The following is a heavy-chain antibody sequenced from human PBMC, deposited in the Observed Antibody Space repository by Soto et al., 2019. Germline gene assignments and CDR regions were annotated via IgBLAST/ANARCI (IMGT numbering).Heavy chain of an antibody. CDR1: GGSISSSSYY. D-gene: IGHD3-3*01. Sequence: SETLSLTCTVSGGSISSSSYYWGWIRQPPGKGLEWIGSIYYSGSTYYNPSLKSRVTISVDTSKNQFSLKLSSVTAADTAVYYCARHSYYDFWSGYYTSYYYYYGMDVWGQGTLVTVSS. CDR3: ARHSYYDFWSGYYTSYYYYYGMDV. CDR2: IYYSGST. J-gene: IGHJ6*02. V-gene: IGHV4-39*01.